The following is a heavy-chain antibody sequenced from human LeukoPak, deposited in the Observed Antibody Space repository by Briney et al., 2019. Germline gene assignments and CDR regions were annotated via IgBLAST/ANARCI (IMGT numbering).Heavy chain of an antibody. J-gene: IGHJ4*02. CDR2: ISYDGSNE. CDR1: GFTFSSYA. D-gene: IGHD5-18*01. V-gene: IGHV3-30-3*01. CDR3: ARDPIVGYSYGSYYFDY. Sequence: GGSLRLSCAASGFTFSSYAMHWVRQAPGKGLEWVAVISYDGSNEYYADSVKGRFTISRDNSKNTLYLQMNSLRAEDTAVYYCARDPIVGYSYGSYYFDYWGQGTLVTVSS.